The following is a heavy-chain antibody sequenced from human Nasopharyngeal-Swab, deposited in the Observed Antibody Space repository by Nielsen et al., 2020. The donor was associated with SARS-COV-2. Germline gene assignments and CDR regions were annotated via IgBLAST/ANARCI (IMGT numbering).Heavy chain of an antibody. CDR1: GYTLSTYA. D-gene: IGHD6-19*01. J-gene: IGHJ4*02. Sequence: ASVKVSCKASGYTLSTYAMYWVRQAPGQRPEFMGWINAGKGNTYYSQKFQGRVRISRDTSANTVYMELNRLGSEDTAVYCCARVPAVAASRIDYWGQGTLVTVSS. V-gene: IGHV1-3*01. CDR3: ARVPAVAASRIDY. CDR2: INAGKGNT.